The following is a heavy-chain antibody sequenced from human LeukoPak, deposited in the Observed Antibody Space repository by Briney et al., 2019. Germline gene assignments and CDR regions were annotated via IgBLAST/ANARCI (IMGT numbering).Heavy chain of an antibody. Sequence: GGSLRLSCAASGFTFSSYGMHWVRQAPGKGLEWVAFIRYDGSNKYYADSVKGRFAISRDNSKNTLYLQMNSLRAEDTAVYYCAKDSGLVYYYMDVWGKGTTVTVSS. J-gene: IGHJ6*03. CDR3: AKDSGLVYYYMDV. V-gene: IGHV3-30*02. CDR1: GFTFSSYG. CDR2: IRYDGSNK. D-gene: IGHD3-10*01.